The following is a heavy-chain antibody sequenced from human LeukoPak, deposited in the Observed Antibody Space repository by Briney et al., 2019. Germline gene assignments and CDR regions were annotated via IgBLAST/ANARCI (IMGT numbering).Heavy chain of an antibody. CDR2: IYYSWST. CDR3: AGSRITMVRGVITDRY. Sequence: SETLSLTCTVSGGSIISGDYYWSWIRQPPGKGLEWIGYIYYSWSTYYNPSLKSRVTISVDTSKNQSSLKLSSVTAADTAVYYCAGSRITMVRGVITDRYWGQGTLVTVSS. J-gene: IGHJ4*02. V-gene: IGHV4-30-4*08. CDR1: GGSIISGDYY. D-gene: IGHD3-10*01.